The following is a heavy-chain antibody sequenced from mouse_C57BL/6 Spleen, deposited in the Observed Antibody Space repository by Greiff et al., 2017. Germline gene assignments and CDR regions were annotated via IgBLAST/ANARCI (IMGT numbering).Heavy chain of an antibody. Sequence: VQGVESGAELVKPGASVKISCKASGYAFSSYWMNWVKQRPGKGLEWIGQIYPGDGDTNYNGKFKGKATLTADKSSSTAYMQLSSLTSEDSAVYFCARDGSNPFAYWGQGTLVTVSA. J-gene: IGHJ3*01. CDR1: GYAFSSYW. V-gene: IGHV1-80*01. CDR3: ARDGSNPFAY. D-gene: IGHD2-5*01. CDR2: IYPGDGDT.